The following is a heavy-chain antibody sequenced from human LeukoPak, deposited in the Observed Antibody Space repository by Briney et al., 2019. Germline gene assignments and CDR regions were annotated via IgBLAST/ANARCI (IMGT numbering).Heavy chain of an antibody. D-gene: IGHD2-15*01. CDR3: AKPACSGGSCYEIDY. CDR1: GFTFSDYW. J-gene: IGHJ4*02. CDR2: IRYDGSNK. Sequence: GGSLRLSCAASGFTFSDYWMSWVRQAPGKGLEWVAFIRYDGSNKYYADSVKGRFTISRDNSKNTLYLQMNSLRAEDTAVYYCAKPACSGGSCYEIDYWGQGTLVTVSS. V-gene: IGHV3-30*02.